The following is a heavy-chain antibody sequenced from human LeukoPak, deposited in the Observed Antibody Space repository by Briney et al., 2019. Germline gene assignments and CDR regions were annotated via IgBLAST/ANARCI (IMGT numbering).Heavy chain of an antibody. Sequence: SETLSLTCTVSGGSISSSSYYWGWIRQPPGKGLEWIGSIYYSGSTYYNPSLKSRVTISVDTSKNQFSLKLSSVTAADTAVYYCARNPGYSDYWSGPNWFDPWGQGTLVTVSS. CDR3: ARNPGYSDYWSGPNWFDP. J-gene: IGHJ5*02. D-gene: IGHD3-3*01. CDR1: GGSISSSSYY. CDR2: IYYSGST. V-gene: IGHV4-39*07.